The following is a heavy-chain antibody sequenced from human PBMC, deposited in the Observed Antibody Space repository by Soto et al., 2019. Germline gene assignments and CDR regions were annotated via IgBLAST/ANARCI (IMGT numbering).Heavy chain of an antibody. J-gene: IGHJ4*02. CDR3: TRVETTPFDY. D-gene: IGHD1-26*01. V-gene: IGHV3-73*01. Sequence: GGSLRLSCAASGFSFSGSAIHWVRQASGKGLEWVGRIRSKASAYATGYAASVKGRFTISRDDSRNTAYLQMNSLKTEDTAVYYCTRVETTPFDYWGQGSLVTVSS. CDR1: GFSFSGSA. CDR2: IRSKASAYAT.